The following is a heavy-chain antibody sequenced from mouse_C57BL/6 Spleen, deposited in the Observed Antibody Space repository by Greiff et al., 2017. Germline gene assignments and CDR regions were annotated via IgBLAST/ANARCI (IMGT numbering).Heavy chain of an antibody. J-gene: IGHJ1*03. V-gene: IGHV1-26*01. Sequence: EVQLQQSGPELVKPGASVKISCKASGYTFTDYYMNWVKQSHGKSLEWIGDINPNNGGTSYNQKFKGKATLTVDKSSSTAYMELRSLTSEDSAVYYCARALITTVVARYWYFDVWGTGTTVTVSS. D-gene: IGHD1-1*01. CDR3: ARALITTVVARYWYFDV. CDR2: INPNNGGT. CDR1: GYTFTDYY.